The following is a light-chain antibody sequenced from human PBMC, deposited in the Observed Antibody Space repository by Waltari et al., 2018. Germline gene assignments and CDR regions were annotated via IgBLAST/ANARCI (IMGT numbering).Light chain of an antibody. CDR2: DAS. Sequence: IVLTQAPTTLSLSPGERATLSCRASQSVANYLAWYQQKPGQAPRLLIFDASNGATGIPARFSGSGSGTGFTRTISSLEPEDFAVYYCQQRSDWPTFGGGTKVEIK. J-gene: IGKJ4*01. V-gene: IGKV3-11*01. CDR3: QQRSDWPT. CDR1: QSVANY.